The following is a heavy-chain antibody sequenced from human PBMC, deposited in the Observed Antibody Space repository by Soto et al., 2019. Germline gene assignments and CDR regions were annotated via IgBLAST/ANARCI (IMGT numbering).Heavy chain of an antibody. J-gene: IGHJ5*02. CDR1: GDSMTSSSYY. CDR3: ARHTRNQFDP. V-gene: IGHV4-39*01. CDR2: IYYSERTAYNSGST. Sequence: PSETLSLTCTVSGDSMTSSSYYWGRIRQPPGKGLEWIGSIYYSERTAYNSGSTYYSPSLKSRVTISGDTSKSQFSLKLSSVTAADTAVYYCARHTRNQFDPWGQGTLVTVSS.